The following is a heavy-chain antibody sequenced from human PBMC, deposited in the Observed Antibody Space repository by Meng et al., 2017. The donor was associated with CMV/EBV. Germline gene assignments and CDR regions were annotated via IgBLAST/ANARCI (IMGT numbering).Heavy chain of an antibody. D-gene: IGHD2-2*01. V-gene: IGHV4-4*07. Sequence: QGRLQESGPGLVKPSETLSLTCTVSGGSISSYYWSWIRQPAGKGLEWIGRIYTSGSTNYNPSLKSRVTMSVDTSKNQFSLKLSSVTAADTAVYYCARDLMNCSSTGCANWFDPWGQGTLVTVSS. CDR1: GGSISSYY. CDR3: ARDLMNCSSTGCANWFDP. J-gene: IGHJ5*02. CDR2: IYTSGST.